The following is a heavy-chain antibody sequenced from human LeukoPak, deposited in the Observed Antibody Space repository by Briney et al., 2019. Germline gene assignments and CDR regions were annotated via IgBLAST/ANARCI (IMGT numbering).Heavy chain of an antibody. J-gene: IGHJ6*03. CDR3: ARQQVGWLLVSYYMDV. Sequence: GGSLRLSCEVSGFTLNRYGVNWVRQTPGKGLEWVAFISSSGSTRYYADSVKGRFTISKDNANNSLFLQMNSLRAEDTAVYYCARQQVGWLLVSYYMDVWGNGTTVIVSS. V-gene: IGHV3-48*01. CDR1: GFTLNRYG. CDR2: ISSSGSTR. D-gene: IGHD2-15*01.